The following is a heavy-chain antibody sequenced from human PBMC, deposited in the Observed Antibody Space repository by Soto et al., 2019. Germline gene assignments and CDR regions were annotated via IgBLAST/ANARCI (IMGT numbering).Heavy chain of an antibody. V-gene: IGHV3-15*01. CDR3: TTGGIVGASFYDPILNQGY. J-gene: IGHJ4*02. Sequence: GSLRLSCAASGFTFSNAWMSWVRQAPGKGLEWVGHIKSKGDGGTTDFAAPVRGRFSISRDDPKNTLYLLMHRLKTEDTAVYYCTTGGIVGASFYDPILNQGYWGQGTLVTVSS. CDR2: IKSKGDGGTT. D-gene: IGHD1-26*01. CDR1: GFTFSNAW.